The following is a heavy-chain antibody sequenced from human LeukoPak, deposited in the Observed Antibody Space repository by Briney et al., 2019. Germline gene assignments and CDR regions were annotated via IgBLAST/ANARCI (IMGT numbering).Heavy chain of an antibody. CDR3: ARGGYCSGGSCRNWFDP. CDR2: IIPIFGTA. CDR1: GGTFGSYA. J-gene: IGHJ5*02. V-gene: IGHV1-69*05. Sequence: SVKVSCKASGGTFGSYAISWVRQAPGQGLEWMGGIIPIFGTANYAQKFQGRVTITTDESTSTAYMELSSLRSEDTAVYYCARGGYCSGGSCRNWFDPWGQGTLVTVSS. D-gene: IGHD2-15*01.